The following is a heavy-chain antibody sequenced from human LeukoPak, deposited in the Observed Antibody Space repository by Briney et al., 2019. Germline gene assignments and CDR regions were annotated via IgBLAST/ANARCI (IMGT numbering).Heavy chain of an antibody. CDR3: AKDRSCLAAAGIFDY. CDR2: ISCNGSNK. D-gene: IGHD6-13*01. J-gene: IGHJ4*02. CDR1: GFTFSSYG. V-gene: IGHV3-30*18. Sequence: PGGSLRLSCAASGFTFSSYGMHWVRQAPGKGLEWVAVISCNGSNKYCTDSVKGRFTISRDNSKNTLYLQMNSLRAQDTAVYYCAKDRSCLAAAGIFDYWGQGTLVTVSS.